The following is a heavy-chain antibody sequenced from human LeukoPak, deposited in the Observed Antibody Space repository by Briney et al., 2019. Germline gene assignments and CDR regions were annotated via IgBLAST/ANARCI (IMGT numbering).Heavy chain of an antibody. V-gene: IGHV3-53*04. CDR1: GLTVSSNN. J-gene: IGHJ4*02. D-gene: IGHD3-22*01. CDR2: LPAAGGT. Sequence: GGSLRLSCAASGLTVSSNNITCVRQPPGKGLEWVSVLPAAGGTYFADFMKGRFNISRRISKNTVYLEMKSLSGGDTAVFYCAREGYDSSGFPRLLDYWGQGTLVSVSS. CDR3: AREGYDSSGFPRLLDY.